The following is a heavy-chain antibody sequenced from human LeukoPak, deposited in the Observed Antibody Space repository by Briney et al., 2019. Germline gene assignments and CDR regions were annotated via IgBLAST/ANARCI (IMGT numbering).Heavy chain of an antibody. CDR2: INSDGSNT. CDR1: GFTFSSYS. V-gene: IGHV3-74*01. CDR3: ARGARGSGTASDY. Sequence: PGGSLRLSCAASGFTFSSYSMNWVRQAPGKGLGWVSRINSDGSNTNYADSVKGRFTISRDNAKNTLHMQMNSLRAEDTAVYYCARGARGSGTASDYWGQGTLVTVSS. D-gene: IGHD3-10*01. J-gene: IGHJ4*02.